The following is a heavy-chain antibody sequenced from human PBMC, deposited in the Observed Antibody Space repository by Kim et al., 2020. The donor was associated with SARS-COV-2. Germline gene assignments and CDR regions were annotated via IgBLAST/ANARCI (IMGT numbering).Heavy chain of an antibody. CDR1: GFTFSSYA. J-gene: IGHJ4*02. D-gene: IGHD2-21*02. Sequence: GGSLRLSCAASGFTFSSYAMSWVRQAPGKGLEWVSAISGSGGSTYYADSVRGRFTISRDNSKNTLYLQMNSLRAEDTAVYYCARSLGVTVDYWGQGTLVTVSS. CDR3: ARSLGVTVDY. V-gene: IGHV3-23*01. CDR2: ISGSGGST.